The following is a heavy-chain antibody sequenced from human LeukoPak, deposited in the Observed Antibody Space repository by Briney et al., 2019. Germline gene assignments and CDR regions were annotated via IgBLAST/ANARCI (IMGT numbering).Heavy chain of an antibody. V-gene: IGHV3-7*01. CDR1: GFTFSNYW. D-gene: IGHD2-15*01. CDR3: EGGPGY. J-gene: IGHJ4*02. CDR2: INRDGSGK. Sequence: GGSLRLSCAASGFTFSNYWMRWVRQAPGKGLEWVANINRDGSGKYYVDSAKGRFIISRDNAKNSLYLQMNSLGADDTAVYYCEGGPGYWGQGTLVTVSS.